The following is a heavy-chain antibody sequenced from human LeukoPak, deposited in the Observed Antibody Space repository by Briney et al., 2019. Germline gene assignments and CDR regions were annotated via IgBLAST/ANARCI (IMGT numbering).Heavy chain of an antibody. CDR1: GGSISSYY. V-gene: IGHV4-59*01. D-gene: IGHD5-18*01. Sequence: PSETLSLTCTVSGGSISSYYWSWIRQPPGKGLEWIGYIYYSGSTNYNPSLKSRVTIPVDTSKNQFSLKLSSVTAADTAVYYCARLGYSYGYFDYWGQGTLVTVSS. CDR2: IYYSGST. J-gene: IGHJ4*02. CDR3: ARLGYSYGYFDY.